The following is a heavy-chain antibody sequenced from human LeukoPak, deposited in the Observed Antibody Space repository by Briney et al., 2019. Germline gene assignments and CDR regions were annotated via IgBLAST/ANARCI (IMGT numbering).Heavy chain of an antibody. Sequence: SGGSLRLSCAASGFNFPGYAMHWVRQAPGKGLEWVAIISYDGTNKYYADSVKGRFTISRDNSMDTLYLQMQSLTTEDTAIYSCAREGSRLDGSSWFSFQLWGQGTLVTVSS. CDR1: GFNFPGYA. J-gene: IGHJ1*01. CDR3: AREGSRLDGSSWFSFQL. D-gene: IGHD6-13*01. V-gene: IGHV3-30*04. CDR2: ISYDGTNK.